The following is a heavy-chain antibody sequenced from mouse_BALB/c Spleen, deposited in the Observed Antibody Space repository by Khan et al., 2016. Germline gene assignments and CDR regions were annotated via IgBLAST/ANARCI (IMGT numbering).Heavy chain of an antibody. D-gene: IGHD2-4*01. Sequence: EVQLQESGPSLVKPSQTLSLTCSVTGDSITSGYWNWIRKFPGNKLEYMGYISYSGSTYYNPSLKSRISITRDTPKNQYYLQLNSVTTEYTATSYCARRSTMIISWFAYWGQGTLVTVSA. CDR1: GDSITSGY. J-gene: IGHJ3*01. CDR3: ARRSTMIISWFAY. CDR2: ISYSGST. V-gene: IGHV3-8*02.